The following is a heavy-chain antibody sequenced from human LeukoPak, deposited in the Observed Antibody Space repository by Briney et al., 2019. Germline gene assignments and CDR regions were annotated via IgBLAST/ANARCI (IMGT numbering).Heavy chain of an antibody. CDR1: GGSISSYY. D-gene: IGHD3-10*01. Sequence: SETLSLTCTVSGGSISSYYWSWFRQPPGKGLEWIGYIYYSGSTNYNPSLKSRVTISVDTSKNQFSLKLSSVTAADTAVYYCARIHGSGSPWYPIDYWGQGTLVTVSS. V-gene: IGHV4-59*01. CDR2: IYYSGST. CDR3: ARIHGSGSPWYPIDY. J-gene: IGHJ4*02.